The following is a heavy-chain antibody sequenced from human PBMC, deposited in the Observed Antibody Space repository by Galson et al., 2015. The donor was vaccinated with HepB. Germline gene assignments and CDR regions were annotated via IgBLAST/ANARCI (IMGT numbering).Heavy chain of an antibody. D-gene: IGHD6-13*01. V-gene: IGHV3-7*04. CDR2: IKQDGSEK. CDR1: GFTFSSYW. J-gene: IGHJ6*02. Sequence: SLRLSCAASGFTFSSYWMSWVRQAPGKGLEWEANIKQDGSEKYYVDSVKGRFTISRDNAKNSPYLQMNSLRAEDTAVYYCARGSSWFSYYYYYYGMDVWGQGTTVTVSS. CDR3: ARGSSWFSYYYYYYGMDV.